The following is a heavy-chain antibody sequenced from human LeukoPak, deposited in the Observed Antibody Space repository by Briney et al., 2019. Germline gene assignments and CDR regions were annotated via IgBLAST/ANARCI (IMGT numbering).Heavy chain of an antibody. CDR3: VRGSSGTFYGYFDY. V-gene: IGHV3-9*03. D-gene: IGHD1-26*01. J-gene: IGHJ4*02. CDR2: ISWNSGRI. Sequence: GGSLRLSCAASGFTFDDYAMHWVRQAPGKGLEWVSGISWNSGRIGYADSVKGRFTISRDNRKNSLYLQMSSLRADDMAVYYCVRGSSGTFYGYFDYWGQGTLVTVSS. CDR1: GFTFDDYA.